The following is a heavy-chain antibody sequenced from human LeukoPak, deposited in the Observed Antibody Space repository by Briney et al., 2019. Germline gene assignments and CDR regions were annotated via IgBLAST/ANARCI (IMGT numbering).Heavy chain of an antibody. J-gene: IGHJ4*02. V-gene: IGHV3-48*01. D-gene: IGHD4-11*01. CDR3: ARDYDHSFDY. Sequence: GGSLRLSCVGSGFIYGNYWMHWVRQAPGKGLEGVSYISGDSRVIKYADSVKGRFTISRDNAQNSLYLQMNSLRVEDTAVYYCARDYDHSFDYWGQGILVTVSS. CDR2: ISGDSRVI. CDR1: GFIYGNYW.